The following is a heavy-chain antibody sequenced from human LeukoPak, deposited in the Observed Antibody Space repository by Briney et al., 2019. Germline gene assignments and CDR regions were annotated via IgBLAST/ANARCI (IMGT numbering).Heavy chain of an antibody. CDR2: VSSDGGTK. D-gene: IGHD4-23*01. V-gene: IGHV3-30*03. CDR1: KFTFSNYG. CDR3: ARARATPYDYGCNGYAFDI. Sequence: GGSLRLSCTASKFTFSNYGMQWVRQAPGKGLEWVAVVSSDGGTKYYADSVKGRFTISRDNSRNTMYLQMNSLRAEDTAVYYCARARATPYDYGCNGYAFDIWGQGTMVTVSS. J-gene: IGHJ3*02.